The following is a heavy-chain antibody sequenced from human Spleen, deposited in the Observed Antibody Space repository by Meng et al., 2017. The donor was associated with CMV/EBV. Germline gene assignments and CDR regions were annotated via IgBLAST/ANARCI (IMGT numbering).Heavy chain of an antibody. CDR2: INHSGST. D-gene: IGHD2-2*01. J-gene: IGHJ5*02. CDR1: DGARTRGDYY. Sequence: QLAKSGQGLGTPSPSSSVSSTDSDGARTRGDYYWSLIRQPPGKGLEWIGEINHSGSTNYNPSLKSRLTISVDTSKNQFSLKLSSVTAADTAVYYCARGVVPAPEAWGQGTLVTVSS. CDR3: ARGVVPAPEA. V-gene: IGHV4-30-4*08.